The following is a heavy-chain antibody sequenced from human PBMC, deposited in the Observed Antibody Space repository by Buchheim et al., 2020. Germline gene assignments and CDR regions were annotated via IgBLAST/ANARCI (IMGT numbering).Heavy chain of an antibody. CDR2: IWYDGSNK. CDR3: ARDFGVRGGFHY. D-gene: IGHD3-10*01. V-gene: IGHV3-33*01. CDR1: GFTFSSYG. Sequence: QVQLVESGGGVVQPGRSLRLSCAASGFTFSSYGMHWVRQAPGKGLEWVAVIWYDGSNKYYADSVKGRSTISRDNSKNTLYLHMNSLRAGDTAVYYCARDFGVRGGFHYWGQGTL. J-gene: IGHJ4*01.